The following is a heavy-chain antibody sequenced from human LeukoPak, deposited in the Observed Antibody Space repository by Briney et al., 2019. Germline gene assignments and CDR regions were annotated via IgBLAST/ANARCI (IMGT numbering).Heavy chain of an antibody. D-gene: IGHD3-3*01. Sequence: SVKVSCKASGFTFTSSAMQWVRQARGQRLEWIGWIVVGSGNTNYAQKFQERVTITRDMSTSTAYMELSSLRSEDTAVYYCAGARDDFWSGYLFDYWGQGTLVTVSS. V-gene: IGHV1-58*02. CDR2: IVVGSGNT. CDR3: AGARDDFWSGYLFDY. CDR1: GFTFTSSA. J-gene: IGHJ4*02.